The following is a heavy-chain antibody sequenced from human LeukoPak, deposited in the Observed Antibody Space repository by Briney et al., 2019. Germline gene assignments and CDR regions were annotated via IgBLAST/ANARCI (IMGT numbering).Heavy chain of an antibody. CDR1: AFTLSLSA. J-gene: IGHJ4*02. V-gene: IGHV3-23*01. Sequence: GGSLRLSCAASAFTLSLSAMSWVRQAPGKGLEWVSSISGGGASTDSADSVKGRFTISRDNSKSTLYLQMNSLRAEDTAVYYCATADVYGDSFDYWGQGTLVTVSS. CDR3: ATADVYGDSFDY. D-gene: IGHD4-17*01. CDR2: ISGGGAST.